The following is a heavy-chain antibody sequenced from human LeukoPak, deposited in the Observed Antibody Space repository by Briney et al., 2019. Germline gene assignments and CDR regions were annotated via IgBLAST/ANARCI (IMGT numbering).Heavy chain of an antibody. CDR1: GGSFSGYY. CDR2: IYHSGST. CDR3: ARGAQDIVVVVAATSVYFDY. Sequence: SETLSLTCAVYGGSFSGYYWSWIRQPPGKGLEWIGEIYHSGSTNYNPSLKSRVTISVDTSKNQFSLKLSSVTAADTAVYYCARGAQDIVVVVAATSVYFDYWGQGTLVTVSS. J-gene: IGHJ4*02. D-gene: IGHD2-15*01. V-gene: IGHV4-34*01.